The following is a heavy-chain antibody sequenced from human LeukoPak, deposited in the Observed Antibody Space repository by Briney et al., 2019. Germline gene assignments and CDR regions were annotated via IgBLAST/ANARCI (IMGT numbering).Heavy chain of an antibody. V-gene: IGHV1-2*02. J-gene: IGHJ4*02. Sequence: ASVKVSCKASGYTFTGYYMHWVRQAPGQGLEWMGWINPNSGGTNYAQKFQGRVTMTRDTSISTAYMELTRLRSDDTAVYYCARAGSGYSGYERIWDQGTLVTVSS. CDR1: GYTFTGYY. CDR3: ARAGSGYSGYERI. D-gene: IGHD5-12*01. CDR2: INPNSGGT.